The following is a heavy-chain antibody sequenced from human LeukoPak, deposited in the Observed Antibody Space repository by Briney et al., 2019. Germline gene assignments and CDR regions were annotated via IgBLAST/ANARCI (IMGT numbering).Heavy chain of an antibody. Sequence: GGSLRLSCAASGFTFSDYTMSWVRQAPGKGLEWVSSITPRGDYIYYADSLKGRFTISRDNAKNSLYLQVNSLRAEDTAVYYCARVQTPYYGGDEIGYWGQGTLVTVSS. CDR3: ARVQTPYYGGDEIGY. CDR2: ITPRGDYI. CDR1: GFTFSDYT. V-gene: IGHV3-21*01. D-gene: IGHD2-21*01. J-gene: IGHJ4*02.